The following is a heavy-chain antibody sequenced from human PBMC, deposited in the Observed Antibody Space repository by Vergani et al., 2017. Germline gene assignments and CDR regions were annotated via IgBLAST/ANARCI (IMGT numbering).Heavy chain of an antibody. D-gene: IGHD3-10*01. CDR1: GFTFIMHA. CDR2: ISSSGSTI. CDR3: ARDAMVRGVISGAPVDP. Sequence: EVQLLESGGDLVQPGGSLRLSCAASGFTFIMHAMSWVRQAPGKGLEWVSYISSSGSTIYYADSVKGRFTISRDNAKNSLYLQMNSLRAEDTAVYYCARDAMVRGVISGAPVDPWGQGTLVTVSS. V-gene: IGHV3-48*04. J-gene: IGHJ5*02.